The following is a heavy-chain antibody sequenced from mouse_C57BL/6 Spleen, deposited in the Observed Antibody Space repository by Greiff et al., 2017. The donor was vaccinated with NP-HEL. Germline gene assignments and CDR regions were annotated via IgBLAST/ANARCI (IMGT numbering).Heavy chain of an antibody. CDR1: GFTFSSYA. V-gene: IGHV5-9-1*02. CDR3: TRGGYDGYYTTFAY. D-gene: IGHD2-3*01. J-gene: IGHJ3*01. Sequence: EVKLQESGEGLVKPGGSLKLSCAASGFTFSSYAMSWVRQTPEKRLEWVAYISSGGDYIYYADTVKGRFTISRDNARNTLYLQMSSLKSEDTAMYYCTRGGYDGYYTTFAYWGQGTLVTVSA. CDR2: ISSGGDYI.